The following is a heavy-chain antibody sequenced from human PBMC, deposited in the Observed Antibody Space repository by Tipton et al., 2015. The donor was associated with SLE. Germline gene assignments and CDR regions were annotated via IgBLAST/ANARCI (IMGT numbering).Heavy chain of an antibody. CDR2: IYHDGST. Sequence: TLSLTCTVSGGSISSTGYYWGWIRQPPGKGLEWIGNIYHDGSTYFNPSLKSRVTISVDTSKNQFSLKLSSVTAADTAVYYCVRLRSKVLIDYWGQGTLVTVSS. J-gene: IGHJ4*02. CDR3: VRLRSKVLIDY. V-gene: IGHV4-39*07. CDR1: GGSISSTGYY. D-gene: IGHD2-8*01.